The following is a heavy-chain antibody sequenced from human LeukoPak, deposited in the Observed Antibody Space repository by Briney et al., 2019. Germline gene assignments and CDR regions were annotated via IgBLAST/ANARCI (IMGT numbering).Heavy chain of an antibody. CDR2: IYYSGST. D-gene: IGHD3-16*02. CDR1: GASISSSSYY. J-gene: IGHJ5*02. V-gene: IGHV4-61*01. Sequence: SSETLSLTCTVSGASISSSSYYWSWIRQPPGKGLEWIGYIYYSGSTNYNPSLKSRVTISVDTSKNQFSLKLSSVTAADTAVYYCARSAYDYVWGSYRSNPQDSWFDPWGQGTLVTVSS. CDR3: ARSAYDYVWGSYRSNPQDSWFDP.